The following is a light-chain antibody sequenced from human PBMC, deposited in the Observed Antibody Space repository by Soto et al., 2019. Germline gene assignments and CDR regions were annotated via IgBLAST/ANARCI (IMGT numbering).Light chain of an antibody. CDR2: GAS. J-gene: IGKJ3*01. Sequence: EIVMTQSPATLSVSPGERATLSCRASQSVSSNLAWYRQKPGQAPRLLIYGASTRATGIPARFSGSGSGTEFTLTISSLQSEDFAVYYCQQYSNWPPFTFGPGTKVDIK. CDR1: QSVSSN. CDR3: QQYSNWPPFT. V-gene: IGKV3-15*01.